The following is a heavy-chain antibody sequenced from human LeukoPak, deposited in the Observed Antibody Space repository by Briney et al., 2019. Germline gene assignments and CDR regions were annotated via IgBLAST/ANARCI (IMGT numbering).Heavy chain of an antibody. Sequence: PGGSLRLSCEASGFAFGDHAMHWVRQAPGKGLEWISRINWNSGSMTYADSVKGRFTISRDNAKNSLSLQMNSLRVEDTAFYYCARDMSYDSSGANFDYWGQETLVTVSS. CDR1: GFAFGDHA. V-gene: IGHV3-9*01. CDR3: ARDMSYDSSGANFDY. J-gene: IGHJ4*02. CDR2: INWNSGSM. D-gene: IGHD3-22*01.